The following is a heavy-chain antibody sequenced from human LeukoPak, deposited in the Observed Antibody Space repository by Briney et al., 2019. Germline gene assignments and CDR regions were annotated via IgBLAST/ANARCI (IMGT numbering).Heavy chain of an antibody. Sequence: SETLSPTCTVSGGSISSSSYYWGWIRQPPGKGLEWIGSIYYSGSTYYNPSLKSRVTISVDTSKNQFSLKLSSVAAADTAVYYCASPYSSSSGGDYWGQGTLVTVSS. D-gene: IGHD6-6*01. CDR1: GGSISSSSYY. J-gene: IGHJ4*02. CDR3: ASPYSSSSGGDY. CDR2: IYYSGST. V-gene: IGHV4-39*07.